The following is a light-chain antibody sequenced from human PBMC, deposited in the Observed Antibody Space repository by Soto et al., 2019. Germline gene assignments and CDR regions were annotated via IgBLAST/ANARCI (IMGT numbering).Light chain of an antibody. CDR1: QSFRGL. CDR3: QQRLHWPIT. CDR2: DAY. Sequence: EVVLTQSPVTLSLSPGERATLSCRASQSFRGLLAWYQQKPGQAPRLLIYDAYNRATGIPPRFSGSGSGTDFTLTISSLEPEDSAVYYCQQRLHWPITFGQGTRLEI. J-gene: IGKJ5*01. V-gene: IGKV3-11*01.